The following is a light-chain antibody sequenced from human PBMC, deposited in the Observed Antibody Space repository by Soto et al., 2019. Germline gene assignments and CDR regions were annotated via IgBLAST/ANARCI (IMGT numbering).Light chain of an antibody. V-gene: IGKV1-5*03. Sequence: DIQMTQSPSTLSGSVGDRVTITCRASQTISSWLAWYQQKPGKAPKLLIYKASTLKGGVPSRFIGSGSGTEFTLTISSLQPDDFATYYCQHYNSYSEAFGQGTKVELK. CDR1: QTISSW. J-gene: IGKJ1*01. CDR3: QHYNSYSEA. CDR2: KAS.